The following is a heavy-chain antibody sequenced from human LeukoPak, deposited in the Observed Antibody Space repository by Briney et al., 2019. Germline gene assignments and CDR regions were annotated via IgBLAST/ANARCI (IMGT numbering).Heavy chain of an antibody. D-gene: IGHD6-13*01. J-gene: IGHJ3*02. CDR1: GFTFSTYN. V-gene: IGHV3-48*02. Sequence: GGSLRLSCAASGFTFSTYNMNWVRQAPGKGLEWVSYISSSSSTIYYADSVKGRFTISRDNAKNSLYLQMNSLRDEDTAVYYCASGMYSSSWSDAFDIWGQGTMVTVSS. CDR3: ASGMYSSSWSDAFDI. CDR2: ISSSSSTI.